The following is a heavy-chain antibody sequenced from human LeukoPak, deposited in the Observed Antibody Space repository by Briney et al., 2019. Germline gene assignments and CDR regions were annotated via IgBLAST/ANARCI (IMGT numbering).Heavy chain of an antibody. CDR2: IIPIFGTA. V-gene: IGHV1-69*13. CDR3: ARAWFSHSYYYYYMDV. CDR1: GGTFSSYA. D-gene: IGHD3-10*01. Sequence: EASVKVSCKASGGTFSSYAISWMRQAPGQGLEWMGGIIPIFGTANYAQKFQGRVTVTADESTSTAYMELSSLRSEDTAVYYCARAWFSHSYYYYYMDVWGKGTTVTISS. J-gene: IGHJ6*03.